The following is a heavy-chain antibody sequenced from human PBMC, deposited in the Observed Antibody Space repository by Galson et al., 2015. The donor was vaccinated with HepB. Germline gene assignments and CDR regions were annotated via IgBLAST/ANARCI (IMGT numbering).Heavy chain of an antibody. CDR1: GYTFTAYY. D-gene: IGHD2-2*02. CDR2: INPNSGGT. J-gene: IGHJ4*02. CDR3: ARDDAPLTDCPSTGCYILN. V-gene: IGHV1-2*02. Sequence: SVKVSCKASGYTFTAYYIHRVRQVPGQGLECMGWINPNSGGTTYAQKFQGRVTMTRDTSISTAYMELTSLTSDDTAVYYCARDDAPLTDCPSTGCYILNWGQGTLVTVSS.